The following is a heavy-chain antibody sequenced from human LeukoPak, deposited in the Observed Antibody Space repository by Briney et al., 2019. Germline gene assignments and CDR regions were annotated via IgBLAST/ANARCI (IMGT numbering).Heavy chain of an antibody. CDR3: AGSSGWTRYFDY. CDR1: GDYW. D-gene: IGHD6-19*01. Sequence: GGSLRLSCVASGDYWMSWVRQAPGKGLEWVANIKQDGSEKYYVDSVKGRFTISRDNGKNSLYLQMNSLRAEDTAVYYCAGSSGWTRYFDYWGQGTLATASS. V-gene: IGHV3-7*05. J-gene: IGHJ4*02. CDR2: IKQDGSEK.